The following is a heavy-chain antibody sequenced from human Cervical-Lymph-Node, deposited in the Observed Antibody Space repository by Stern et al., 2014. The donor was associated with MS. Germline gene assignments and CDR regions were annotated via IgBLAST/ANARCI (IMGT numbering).Heavy chain of an antibody. J-gene: IGHJ4*02. CDR2: LDWDGDK. Sequence: QVTLSESGPALVKPTQTLTLTCTFSGFSLSTTGMCLSWIRQPPGKALEWLALLDWDGDKYYSTALKTRLTISKDTSKNQVVLTMTNMAPLDTATYFCVRAREGYYFDYWGQGIPVTVSS. D-gene: IGHD2-21*01. CDR3: VRAREGYYFDY. CDR1: GFSLSTTGMC. V-gene: IGHV2-70*01.